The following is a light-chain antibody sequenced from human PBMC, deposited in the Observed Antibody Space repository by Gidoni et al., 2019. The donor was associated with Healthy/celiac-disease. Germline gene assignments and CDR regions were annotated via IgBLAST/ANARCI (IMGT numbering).Light chain of an antibody. CDR2: DVS. CDR1: SSDVGCYNY. CDR3: SSYTSSSLG. Sequence: QSALTQPASVSGSPGQSITISCTGTSSDVGCYNYVSWYQQHPGKAPQLMIYDVSNRPSGVSNRFSGSKSGNTASLTSSGLQAEDEADYYCSSYTSSSLGFGGGTKLTVL. V-gene: IGLV2-14*01. J-gene: IGLJ2*01.